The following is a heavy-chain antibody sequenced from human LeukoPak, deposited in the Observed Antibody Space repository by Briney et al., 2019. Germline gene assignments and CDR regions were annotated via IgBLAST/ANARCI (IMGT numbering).Heavy chain of an antibody. V-gene: IGHV4-39*01. CDR2: VYYSGST. CDR1: GGSISSSRYY. Sequence: SETLSLTCTVSGGSISSSRYYWGWIRQPPGKGLEWIGSVYYSGSTYYNPSLKSRVTISVDTSKNQFSLKLSSVTAADTAVYYRARYRKSFTVTPPNYWYFDLWGRGTLVTVSS. J-gene: IGHJ2*01. D-gene: IGHD4-17*01. CDR3: ARYRKSFTVTPPNYWYFDL.